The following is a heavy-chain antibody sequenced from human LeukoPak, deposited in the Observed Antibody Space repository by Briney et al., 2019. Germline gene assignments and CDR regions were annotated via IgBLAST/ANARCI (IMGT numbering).Heavy chain of an antibody. Sequence: SETLSLTCAVSGASISSSNWWSWVRQPPGRGLEWIGEIYHSGGTNYTPSLKSRVTTSIDRSKNQFSLKLSSVTAADTAVYYCALIPRGIAVPGTDLWGQGTLVTVSS. D-gene: IGHD6-19*01. V-gene: IGHV4-4*02. CDR2: IYHSGGT. J-gene: IGHJ5*02. CDR1: GASISSSNW. CDR3: ALIPRGIAVPGTDL.